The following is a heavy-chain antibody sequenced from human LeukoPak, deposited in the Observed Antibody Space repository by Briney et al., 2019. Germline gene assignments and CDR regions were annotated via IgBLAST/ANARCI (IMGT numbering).Heavy chain of an antibody. D-gene: IGHD2-8*01. CDR3: AKFGGEWDIVLMVYAPFDY. CDR1: GFTFSSYA. V-gene: IGHV3-23*01. J-gene: IGHJ4*02. Sequence: PGGSLRLSCAASGFTFSSYAMSWVRQAPGKGLEWVSSISGSGTNTYYADSVKGRFAISRDNSRNLLFLQMSSLRVEDTAVYYCAKFGGEWDIVLMVYAPFDYWGQGTLVTVSS. CDR2: ISGSGTNT.